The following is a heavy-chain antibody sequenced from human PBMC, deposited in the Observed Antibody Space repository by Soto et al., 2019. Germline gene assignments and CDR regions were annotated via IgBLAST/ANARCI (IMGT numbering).Heavy chain of an antibody. Sequence: SVKVSCKASGGTFSSYRINWVRQAPGQGLEWVGGIVPIYRTADYAQKFQGRVTITADESARTSYMELRSLKSQDTAVYYCARVVGATQMDFDYWGQGTLVTVSS. CDR3: ARVVGATQMDFDY. J-gene: IGHJ4*02. V-gene: IGHV1-69*13. CDR1: GGTFSSYR. D-gene: IGHD1-26*01. CDR2: IVPIYRTA.